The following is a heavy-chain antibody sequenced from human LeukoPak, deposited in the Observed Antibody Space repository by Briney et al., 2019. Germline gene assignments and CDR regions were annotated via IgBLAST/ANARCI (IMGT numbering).Heavy chain of an antibody. CDR1: GFTFSHYA. J-gene: IGHJ5*01. CDR2: IINSGTYT. Sequence: PGGSLRLSCAASGFTFSHYAMGWVRQAPGKGLEWVSGIINSGTYTYYADSVQGRFIISRDNSNNTLYLQMDSLRAEDTATYYCAKDRGFSRSWFDYWGQATLVTVSS. CDR3: AKDRGFSRSWFDY. V-gene: IGHV3-23*01.